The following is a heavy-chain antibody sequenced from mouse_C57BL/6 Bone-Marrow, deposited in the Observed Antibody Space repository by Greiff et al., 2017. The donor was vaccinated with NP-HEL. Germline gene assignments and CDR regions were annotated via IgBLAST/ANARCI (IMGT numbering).Heavy chain of an antibody. CDR1: GFTFSSYA. V-gene: IGHV5-4*01. J-gene: IGHJ3*01. D-gene: IGHD1-1*01. CDR2: ISDGGSYT. Sequence: EVKLVESGGGLVKPGGSLQLYCAASGFTFSSYAMSWVRQTPEKRLEWVATISDGGSYTYYPDNVKGRFTISRDNAKNNLYLQMSHLKSEDTAMYYCARDEVLPFAYWGQGTLVTVSA. CDR3: ARDEVLPFAY.